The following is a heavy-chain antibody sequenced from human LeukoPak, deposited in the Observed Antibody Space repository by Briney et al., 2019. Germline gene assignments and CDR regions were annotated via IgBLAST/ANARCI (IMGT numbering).Heavy chain of an antibody. CDR2: IRSKANSYAT. J-gene: IGHJ4*02. CDR1: GCTFIGSA. D-gene: IGHD6-13*01. Sequence: GGSLKLSCAASGCTFIGSAMHGVRQASGKGLEWVGRIRSKANSYATAYAASVKGRFTISRDDSKNTAYLQMNSLKTEDTAVYYCTRHMYSSDYWGQGTLVTVSS. V-gene: IGHV3-73*01. CDR3: TRHMYSSDY.